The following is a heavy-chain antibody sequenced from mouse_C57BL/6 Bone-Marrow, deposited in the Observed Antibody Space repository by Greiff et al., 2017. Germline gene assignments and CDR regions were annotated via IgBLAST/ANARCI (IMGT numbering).Heavy chain of an antibody. Sequence: QVQLQQPGTELVKPGASVKLSCKASGYTFTSYWMHWVKQRPGQGLEWIGNINPSNGGTNYNEKFKSKATLTVDKSSSTAYMQLSSQTSEDSAVYYCARWGYGNYGAWFAYWGQGTLVTVSA. CDR3: ARWGYGNYGAWFAY. J-gene: IGHJ3*01. CDR1: GYTFTSYW. CDR2: INPSNGGT. V-gene: IGHV1-53*01. D-gene: IGHD2-10*02.